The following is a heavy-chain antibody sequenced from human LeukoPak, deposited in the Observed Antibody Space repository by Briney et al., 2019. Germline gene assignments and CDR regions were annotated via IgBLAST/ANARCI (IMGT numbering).Heavy chain of an antibody. J-gene: IGHJ4*02. V-gene: IGHV4-61*02. Sequence: SQTLSLTCAVSGDSIGRGSYYWGWIRQPAGKAPEWIGRIFNTGSTSYNPSLKSRVTISVDTSKNQFSLNLRSVTAADTAVYYCARDICGYNYGCFDSWGQGTLVTVSS. CDR3: ARDICGYNYGCFDS. CDR2: IFNTGST. D-gene: IGHD5-18*01. CDR1: GDSIGRGSYY.